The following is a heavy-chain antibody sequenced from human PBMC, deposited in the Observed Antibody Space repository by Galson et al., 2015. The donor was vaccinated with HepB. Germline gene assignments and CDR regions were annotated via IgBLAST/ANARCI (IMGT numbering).Heavy chain of an antibody. D-gene: IGHD3-22*01. Sequence: SLRLSCAASGFTFSGSAMHWVRQASGKGLEWVGRIGSKANSYVTAYAASVKGRFTISRDDSKNTAFLQMNGLKTEDTAVYYCTRRSNYYDNSGVDYWGQGTLVTVSS. CDR2: IGSKANSYVT. CDR1: GFTFSGSA. CDR3: TRRSNYYDNSGVDY. V-gene: IGHV3-73*01. J-gene: IGHJ4*02.